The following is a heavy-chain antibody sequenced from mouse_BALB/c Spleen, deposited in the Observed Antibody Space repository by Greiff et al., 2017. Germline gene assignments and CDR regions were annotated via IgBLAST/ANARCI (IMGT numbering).Heavy chain of an antibody. J-gene: IGHJ1*01. CDR2: ISSGVGST. V-gene: IGHV5-12-1*01. D-gene: IGHD2-14*01. Sequence: EVHLVESGGGLVKPGGSLKISCAASGFAFSSYDMSWVRQTPEKRLEWVAYISSGVGSTYYPDTVKGRFTISRDNAKNTLYLQMSSLKSEDTAMYYWARYRYDVNWYFDVWGAGTTVTVSS. CDR3: ARYRYDVNWYFDV. CDR1: GFAFSSYD.